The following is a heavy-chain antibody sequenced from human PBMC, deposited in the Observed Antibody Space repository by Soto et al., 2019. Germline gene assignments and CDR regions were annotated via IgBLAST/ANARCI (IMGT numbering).Heavy chain of an antibody. J-gene: IGHJ4*02. CDR2: IYYSGST. Sequence: QVQLQESGPGLVKPSETLSLTCTVSGGSISSYYWSWIRQPPGKGLEWIGYIYYSGSTNYNPSLKSRVTISVDTSKNQFSLKLSSVTAADTAVYYCARDPGYYGSGRGYFDYGGQGTLVTVSS. D-gene: IGHD3-10*01. V-gene: IGHV4-59*01. CDR3: ARDPGYYGSGRGYFDY. CDR1: GGSISSYY.